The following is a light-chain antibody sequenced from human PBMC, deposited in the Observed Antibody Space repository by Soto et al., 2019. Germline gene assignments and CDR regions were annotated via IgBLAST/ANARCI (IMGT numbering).Light chain of an antibody. J-gene: IGLJ3*02. Sequence: QPVLTQPASVSGSPGQSITISCTGTSSDVGGNNYVSWYQHHPGKVPKVMIYDVSNRPSGVSNRFSGSKSGNTASLTISGLQAEDEADYYCSSYTSSSLDWVFGGGTKLTVL. CDR3: SSYTSSSLDWV. CDR2: DVS. CDR1: SSDVGGNNY. V-gene: IGLV2-14*03.